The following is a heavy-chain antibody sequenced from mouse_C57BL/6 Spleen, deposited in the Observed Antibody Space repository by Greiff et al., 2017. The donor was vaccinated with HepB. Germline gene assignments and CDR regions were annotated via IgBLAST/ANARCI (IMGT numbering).Heavy chain of an antibody. CDR2: IYPGDGDT. J-gene: IGHJ2*01. V-gene: IGHV1-80*01. CDR3: ARGHGSSEGYFDY. Sequence: QVHVKQSGAELVKPGASVKISCKASGYAFSSYWMNWVKQRPGKGLEWIGQIYPGDGDTNYNGKFKGKATLTADKSSSTAYMQLSSLTSEDSAVYFCARGHGSSEGYFDYWGQGTTLTVSS. CDR1: GYAFSSYW. D-gene: IGHD1-1*01.